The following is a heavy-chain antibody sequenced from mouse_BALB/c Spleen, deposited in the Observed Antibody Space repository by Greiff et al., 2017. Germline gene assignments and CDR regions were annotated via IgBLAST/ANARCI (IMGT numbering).Heavy chain of an antibody. V-gene: IGHV5-12-2*01. D-gene: IGHD2-4*01. CDR2: ISNGGGST. J-gene: IGHJ1*01. CDR3: ARWGDYEGDFGG. Sequence: EVKLMESGGGLVQPGGSLKLSCAASGFTFSSYTMSWVRQTPEKRLEWVAYISNGGGSTYYPDTVKGRFTISRDNAKNTLYLQMSSLKSEDTAMEYCARWGDYEGDFGGWGAGTTVTVSS. CDR1: GFTFSSYT.